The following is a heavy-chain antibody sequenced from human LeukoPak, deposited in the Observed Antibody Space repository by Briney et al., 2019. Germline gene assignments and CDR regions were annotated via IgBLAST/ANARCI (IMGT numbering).Heavy chain of an antibody. CDR1: GFPFTKYG. J-gene: IGHJ4*02. CDR3: AKDSGTWNVDY. D-gene: IGHD1-1*01. CDR2: KRDTGRNT. Sequence: GGSLRLSCAASGFPFTKYGMHWVRQAPGKGLEWVAFKRDTGRNTYYADSVKGRFTISRDTSKNTLYLQMNSLRTEDTSVYYCAKDSGTWNVDYWGQGTLVTVSS. V-gene: IGHV3-30*02.